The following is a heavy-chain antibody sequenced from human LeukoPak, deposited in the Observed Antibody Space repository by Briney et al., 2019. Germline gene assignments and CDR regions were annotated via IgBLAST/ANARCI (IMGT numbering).Heavy chain of an antibody. V-gene: IGHV3-53*01. D-gene: IGHD5-24*01. CDR2: IYSSGST. Sequence: GGSLRPSCAASGLTVSSTYMSWVRQAPGKGLGWVSLIYSSGSTYYADSVKGRFSISRDNSKNTLFLLMNSLTAEDTAMYYCTRTFLSGDGYKVGYFDYWGQGTLVTVSS. CDR1: GLTVSSTY. J-gene: IGHJ4*02. CDR3: TRTFLSGDGYKVGYFDY.